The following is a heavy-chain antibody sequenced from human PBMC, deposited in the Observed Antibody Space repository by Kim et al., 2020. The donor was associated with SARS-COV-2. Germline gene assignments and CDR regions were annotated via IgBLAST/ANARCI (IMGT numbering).Heavy chain of an antibody. D-gene: IGHD3-10*01. J-gene: IGHJ1*01. Sequence: GGSLRLFCAASGFTFSSYAMHWVRQAPGKGLEWVAVISYDGSNKYYADSVKGRFTISRDNSKNTLYLQMNSLRAEDTAVYYCARGRAYYYGSGSYPFQHWGQGTLVNVSS. CDR2: ISYDGSNK. V-gene: IGHV3-30*04. CDR3: ARGRAYYYGSGSYPFQH. CDR1: GFTFSSYA.